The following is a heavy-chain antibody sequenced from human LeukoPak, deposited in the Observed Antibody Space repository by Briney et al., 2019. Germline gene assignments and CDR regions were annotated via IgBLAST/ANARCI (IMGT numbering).Heavy chain of an antibody. CDR1: GFTFSSYG. V-gene: IGHV3-33*01. Sequence: GGSLRLSCAASGFTFSSYGMHWVRQAPGKGLEWVAVICYDGSNKYYADSVKGRFTISRDNSKNTLYLQMNSLRAEDTAVYYCARDREGYCSGGSCFDAFDIWGQGTMVTVSS. D-gene: IGHD2-15*01. J-gene: IGHJ3*02. CDR3: ARDREGYCSGGSCFDAFDI. CDR2: ICYDGSNK.